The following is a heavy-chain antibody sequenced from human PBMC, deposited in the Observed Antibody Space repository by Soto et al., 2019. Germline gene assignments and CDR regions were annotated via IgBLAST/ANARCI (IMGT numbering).Heavy chain of an antibody. CDR1: GFIFSDSW. CDR2: IKQDESEK. CDR3: ARGGSVGYDSSGYYYGVPGAFDI. D-gene: IGHD3-22*01. Sequence: QTGGSLRLSCAASGFIFSDSWMTWVRQAPGKGLEWVANIKQDESEKYYVDSVKGRFTISRDNAESSVYLQMNSLRAEDTAVYYCARGGSVGYDSSGYYYGVPGAFDIWGQGTMVTVSS. J-gene: IGHJ3*02. V-gene: IGHV3-7*03.